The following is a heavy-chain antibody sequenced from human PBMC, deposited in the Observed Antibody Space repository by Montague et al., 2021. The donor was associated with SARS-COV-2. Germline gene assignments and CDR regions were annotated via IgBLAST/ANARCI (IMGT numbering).Heavy chain of an antibody. CDR1: GGSFSGYY. Sequence: SETLSLTCAVYGGSFSGYYWSWIRQPPGKGLEWIGEINHSGSTNYNPSLKSRVTISVDTSKNQFSLKLSSVTAADTAVYYCARGSTVTTFYYYYYYGMDVWGQGTTVTVSS. D-gene: IGHD4-17*01. V-gene: IGHV4-34*01. CDR2: INHSGST. CDR3: ARGSTVTTFYYYYYYGMDV. J-gene: IGHJ6*02.